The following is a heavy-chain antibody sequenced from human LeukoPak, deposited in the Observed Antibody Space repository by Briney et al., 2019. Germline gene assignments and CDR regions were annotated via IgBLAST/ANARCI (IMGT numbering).Heavy chain of an antibody. CDR1: GFTFSSYA. J-gene: IGHJ1*01. CDR3: ARDPPFQY. CDR2: ISSSSTI. V-gene: IGHV3-48*02. Sequence: GGSLRLSCAASGFTFSSYAMSWVRQAPGKGLEWVSYISSSSTIYYTDSVKGRFTISRDNAKNSLYLQMNSLRDEDTAVYYCARDPPFQYWGQGTLVAVSS.